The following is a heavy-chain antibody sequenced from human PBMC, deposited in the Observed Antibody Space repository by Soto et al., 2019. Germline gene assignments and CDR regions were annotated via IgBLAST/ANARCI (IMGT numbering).Heavy chain of an antibody. V-gene: IGHV3-66*01. J-gene: IGHJ3*01. Sequence: LQLVESGGASVQRGGSLRIACAASGFSISNNYMAWVRQGPGKGLEWVSVLYSGGNKYYADSVKGRFTISRDNLENTLFLQMHSRRAEDTGLSYCARGGDFTGFSRQDSFDVGGQGTMVTASS. CDR3: ARGGDFTGFSRQDSFDV. CDR2: LYSGGNK. CDR1: GFSISNNY. D-gene: IGHD2-8*02.